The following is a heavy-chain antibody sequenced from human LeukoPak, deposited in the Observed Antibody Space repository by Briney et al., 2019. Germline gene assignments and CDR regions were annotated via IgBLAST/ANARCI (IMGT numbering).Heavy chain of an antibody. CDR1: GYTFTNYD. CDR3: ARVNCSSTSCRSKFLDY. J-gene: IGHJ4*02. Sequence: ASVKVSCKASGYTFTNYDINWVRQATGQGLGWMGWMNPNSGNTGYAQKFQDRVTMTRNTSISTAYMELSSLRSEDTAFYYCARVNCSSTSCRSKFLDYWGQGTLVTVSS. V-gene: IGHV1-8*01. CDR2: MNPNSGNT. D-gene: IGHD2-2*01.